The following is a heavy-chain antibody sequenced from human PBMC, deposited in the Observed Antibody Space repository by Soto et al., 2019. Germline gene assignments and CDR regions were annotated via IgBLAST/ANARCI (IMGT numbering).Heavy chain of an antibody. V-gene: IGHV1-18*01. CDR2: ISAYNGNT. J-gene: IGHJ2*01. CDR3: ARGPSYDSSGYYEDWYFDL. Sequence: ASVKVSCKASGYTFTSYGISWVRQAPGQGLEWMGWISAYNGNTNYAQKLQGRVTMTTDTSTSTAYMELRSLRSDDTAVYYCARGPSYDSSGYYEDWYFDLWGCGTLVTVSS. D-gene: IGHD3-22*01. CDR1: GYTFTSYG.